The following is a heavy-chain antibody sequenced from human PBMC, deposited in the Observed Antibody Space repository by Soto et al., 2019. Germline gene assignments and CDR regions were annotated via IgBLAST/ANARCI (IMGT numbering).Heavy chain of an antibody. Sequence: AQLVESGGSLVKPGDSLRLSCAASGFTFGDYIMNWVRQAPGRGLEWVASISHSGTYIFCADSVKGRFTISRDNAKDSLFLQMNSLRVEDTAIYYCASPRDYCVSNTNCFIAFDIWGQGTGVTVSS. V-gene: IGHV3-21*01. CDR1: GFTFGDYI. J-gene: IGHJ3*02. D-gene: IGHD2-2*01. CDR3: ASPRDYCVSNTNCFIAFDI. CDR2: ISHSGTYI.